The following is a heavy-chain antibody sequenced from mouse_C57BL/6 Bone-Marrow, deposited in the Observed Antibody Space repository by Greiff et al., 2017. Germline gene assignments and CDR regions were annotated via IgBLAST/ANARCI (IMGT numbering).Heavy chain of an antibody. J-gene: IGHJ2*01. V-gene: IGHV1-82*01. CDR3: ARSRSYYYGSSPLYC. CDR1: GYAFSSSW. Sequence: QVQLKESGPELVKPGASVKISCKASGYAFSSSWMNWVKQRPGKGLEWIGRIYPGDGDTNYNGKFKGKATLTAAKSSSTAYMQLSSLTSEDSAVYFCARSRSYYYGSSPLYCWGQGTTHTVSS. D-gene: IGHD1-1*01. CDR2: IYPGDGDT.